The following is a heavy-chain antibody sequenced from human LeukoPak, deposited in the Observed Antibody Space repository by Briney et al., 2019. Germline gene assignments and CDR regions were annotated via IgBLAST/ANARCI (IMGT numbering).Heavy chain of an antibody. V-gene: IGHV3-33*01. D-gene: IGHD3-16*01. CDR3: ARDDALGDNALDI. J-gene: IGHJ3*02. CDR2: ILNDGSQE. CDR1: GFTFSSYG. Sequence: TGRSLRLSCAASGFTFSSYGMHWVRQAPGKGLEWVAVILNDGSQEKYADSVNGRFTISRENSKNTLFLQMNSLRAEDTAVYYCARDDALGDNALDIWGQGTMVTVSS.